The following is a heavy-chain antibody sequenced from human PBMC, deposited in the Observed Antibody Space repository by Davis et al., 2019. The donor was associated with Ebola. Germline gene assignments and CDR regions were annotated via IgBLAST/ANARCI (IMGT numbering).Heavy chain of an antibody. CDR1: GFIFSRHY. CDR2: ITGSGTYT. Sequence: GESLKISCAASGFIFSRHYIHWIRQAPGKGLEWVSYITGSGTYTNYAASVQGRFTISRDNARNALYLQMNNLRAEDTAVYYCARDLSWILFDYWGQGTLVTVS. J-gene: IGHJ4*02. D-gene: IGHD2-2*03. CDR3: ARDLSWILFDY. V-gene: IGHV3-11*06.